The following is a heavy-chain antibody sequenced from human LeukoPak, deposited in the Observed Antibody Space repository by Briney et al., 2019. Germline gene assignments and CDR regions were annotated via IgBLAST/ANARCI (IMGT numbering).Heavy chain of an antibody. CDR1: GFTFSDYG. J-gene: IGHJ3*02. Sequence: PGGSLRLSCAASGFTFSDYGMHWVRQAPGKGLEWVAFIRNDASNKYYADSVKGRFTISRDNSKNTLYVQMSSLRAEETAVYYCAKGSYESNDTPRDALDIWGQGTMVTVSS. D-gene: IGHD1-26*01. CDR2: IRNDASNK. V-gene: IGHV3-30*02. CDR3: AKGSYESNDTPRDALDI.